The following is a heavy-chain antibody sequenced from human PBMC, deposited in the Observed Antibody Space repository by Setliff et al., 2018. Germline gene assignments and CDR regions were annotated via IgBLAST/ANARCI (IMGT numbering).Heavy chain of an antibody. CDR1: GGTFSDYH. D-gene: IGHD2-15*01. Sequence: SETLSLTCAAYGGTFSDYHWTWIRQSPEKGLEWIGEINHRGSTNYNPSLKSRVTISIDTSRDQFSLKLISMIAADTAMYYCARENGYCSGGACYFMFDYWGQGTLVTVS. CDR2: INHRGST. J-gene: IGHJ4*02. CDR3: ARENGYCSGGACYFMFDY. V-gene: IGHV4-34*01.